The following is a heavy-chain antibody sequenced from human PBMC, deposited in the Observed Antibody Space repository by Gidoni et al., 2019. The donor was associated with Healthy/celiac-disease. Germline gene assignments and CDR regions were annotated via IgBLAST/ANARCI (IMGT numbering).Heavy chain of an antibody. CDR1: GGTLSIYA. D-gene: IGHD2-2*01. CDR2: IIPIFGTA. V-gene: IGHV1-69*01. CDR3: AVCSTSCYDVSYYYGMDV. J-gene: IGHJ6*02. Sequence: QVQLVQSGAEVKKPGSSVKVSCKASGGTLSIYAISWVRQAPGEGLEWMGGIIPIFGTANYAQKFQGRVTITADESTSTAYMELSSLRSEDTAVYYCAVCSTSCYDVSYYYGMDVWGQGTTVTVSS.